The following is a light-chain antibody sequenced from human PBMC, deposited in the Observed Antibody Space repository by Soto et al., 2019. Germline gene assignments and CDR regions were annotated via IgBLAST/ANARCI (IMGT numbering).Light chain of an antibody. CDR2: DVS. CDR3: RSYTSSSAVV. Sequence: QSALTQPASVSGSPGQSITISCTGTSSDVGGYNYVSWYQQYPGKAPKLMIYDVSNRPSGVSNRFSGSKSGNTASLTISGLQAEDEADYYCRSYTSSSAVVVGGGTKLTVL. V-gene: IGLV2-14*01. J-gene: IGLJ3*02. CDR1: SSDVGGYNY.